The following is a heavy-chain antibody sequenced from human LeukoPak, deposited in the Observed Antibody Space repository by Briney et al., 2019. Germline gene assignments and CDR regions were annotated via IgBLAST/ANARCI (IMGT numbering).Heavy chain of an antibody. Sequence: GGSLRLSCAASGFTFSNYAMTWVRQAPGKGLEWVSAISGSGGSTYYADSVKGRFTISRDNSKNTLYLQMNSLRAEDTAVYYCAKVRLKTYCGGDCYSSGYFDYWGQGTLVTVSS. D-gene: IGHD2-21*02. CDR1: GFTFSNYA. CDR2: ISGSGGST. J-gene: IGHJ4*02. CDR3: AKVRLKTYCGGDCYSSGYFDY. V-gene: IGHV3-23*01.